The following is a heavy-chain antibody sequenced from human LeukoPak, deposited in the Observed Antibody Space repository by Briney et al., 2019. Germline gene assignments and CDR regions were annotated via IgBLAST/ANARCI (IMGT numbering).Heavy chain of an antibody. CDR2: INSGSSTM. V-gene: IGHV3-48*04. J-gene: IGHJ6*04. Sequence: GGSLRLSCAASDFNLITYSMNWVRPAPGKGLEWISYINSGSSTMYYSDSVKGRFTISRDNAKNSLYLQMNSLRAEDTAVYYCAELGITMIGGVWGKGTTVTISS. CDR3: AELGITMIGGV. CDR1: DFNLITYS. D-gene: IGHD3-10*02.